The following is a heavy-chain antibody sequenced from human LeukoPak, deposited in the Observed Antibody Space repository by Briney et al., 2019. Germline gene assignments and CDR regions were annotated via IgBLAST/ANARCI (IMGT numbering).Heavy chain of an antibody. CDR3: ARGPAANSGNYYVGDY. CDR1: GFTFSSYW. D-gene: IGHD1-26*01. CDR2: INDDGSTT. Sequence: GGSLRLSCAASGFTFSSYWMHWVRQAPGKGLVWVSRINDDGSTTSYADSVKGRFTISRDNAKKTLFLQMNSLRAEDTGVYYCARGPAANSGNYYVGDYWGQGTLVTVSS. V-gene: IGHV3-74*01. J-gene: IGHJ4*02.